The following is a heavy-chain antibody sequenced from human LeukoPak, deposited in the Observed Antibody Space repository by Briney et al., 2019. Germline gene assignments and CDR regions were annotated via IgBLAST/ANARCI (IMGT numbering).Heavy chain of an antibody. CDR1: GGSFSGYY. J-gene: IGHJ4*02. Sequence: RSSETLSLTCAVYGGSFSGYYWSWIRQPPGKGLEWIGEINHSGSTNYNPSLKSRVTISVGTSKNQFSLKLSSVTAADTAVYYCARHYQWLVILWGQGTLVTVSS. CDR3: ARHYQWLVIL. CDR2: INHSGST. D-gene: IGHD6-19*01. V-gene: IGHV4-34*01.